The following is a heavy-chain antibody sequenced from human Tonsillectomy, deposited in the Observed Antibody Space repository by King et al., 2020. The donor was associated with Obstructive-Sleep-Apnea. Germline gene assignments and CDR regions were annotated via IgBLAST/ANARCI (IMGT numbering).Heavy chain of an antibody. V-gene: IGHV3-20*04. CDR1: GFIFDDYG. CDR2: INWNGGGR. Sequence: QLVQSGGSVVRPGGSLRLSCAASGFIFDDYGMSWVRQTPGKGLEWVSGINWNGGGRVYADSVKGRFTISRDNAKNSLYLQMNSLRAEDTALYYCARRGYSYGSYNYGMDAWGQGTTVTVSS. CDR3: ARRGYSYGSYNYGMDA. D-gene: IGHD5-18*01. J-gene: IGHJ6*02.